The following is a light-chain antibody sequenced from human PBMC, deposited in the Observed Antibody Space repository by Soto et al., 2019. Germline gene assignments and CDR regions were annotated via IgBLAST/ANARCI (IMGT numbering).Light chain of an antibody. CDR2: EVS. CDR3: NSYTSSSTL. CDR1: SSDVGSYNY. Sequence: LTQPASVSGSPGQSITISCTGTSSDVGSYNYVSWYQQHPGKAPKLMIYEVSDRPSGISSRFSGSKSGNTASLTISGLQTEDEADYYCNSYTSSSTLFGTGTKVTVL. V-gene: IGLV2-14*01. J-gene: IGLJ1*01.